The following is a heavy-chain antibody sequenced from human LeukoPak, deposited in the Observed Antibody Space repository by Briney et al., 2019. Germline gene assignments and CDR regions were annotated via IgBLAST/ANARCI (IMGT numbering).Heavy chain of an antibody. Sequence: SETLSLTCDVSGYSISSGYYCGWIRLPPGKGLEWIGTIHHNGNTYYNLSLKSRVTISADKSKNQFSLRLTSVTAADTAVYYCASLNFDFNFDHWGQGTLVTVSS. J-gene: IGHJ4*02. D-gene: IGHD3-3*01. V-gene: IGHV4-38-2*01. CDR3: ASLNFDFNFDH. CDR2: IHHNGNT. CDR1: GYSISSGYY.